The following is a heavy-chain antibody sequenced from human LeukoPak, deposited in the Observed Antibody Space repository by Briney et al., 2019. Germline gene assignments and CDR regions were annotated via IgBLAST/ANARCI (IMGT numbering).Heavy chain of an antibody. CDR3: ASAGYSSSWYPYWFDP. Sequence: VQPGGSLRLSCAASGFTFSSYAMSWVRQAPGKGLEWVSAISGSGGSTYYADSVKGRFTISRDNSKNTLYLQMNSLRAEDTAVYYCASAGYSSSWYPYWFDPWGQGTLVTVSS. CDR2: ISGSGGST. D-gene: IGHD6-13*01. J-gene: IGHJ5*02. V-gene: IGHV3-23*01. CDR1: GFTFSSYA.